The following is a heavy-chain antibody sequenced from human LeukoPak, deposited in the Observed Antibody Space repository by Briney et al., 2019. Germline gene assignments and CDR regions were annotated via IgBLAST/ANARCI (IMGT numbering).Heavy chain of an antibody. Sequence: PGGSLRLSCAASGFTFRYYWMAWVRQAPGKGLEWVANIKQDASEKYYVDSVRGGFTITRDNAKNSVYLQMNSLRAEDTALYYCARDTGDNFDYGGRGTLVTVFS. V-gene: IGHV3-7*01. CDR3: ARDTGDNFDY. D-gene: IGHD2-21*02. CDR1: GFTFRYYW. CDR2: IKQDASEK. J-gene: IGHJ4*02.